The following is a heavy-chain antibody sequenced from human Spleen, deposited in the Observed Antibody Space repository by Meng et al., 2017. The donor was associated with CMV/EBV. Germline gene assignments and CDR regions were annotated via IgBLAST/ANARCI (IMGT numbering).Heavy chain of an antibody. CDR1: GFTFSSYW. D-gene: IGHD4-23*01. CDR2: IKQDGSEK. CDR3: ARDKADYGGLDAFDI. J-gene: IGHJ3*02. Sequence: GESLKISCAASGFTFSSYWMSWVRQAPGKGLEWVANIKQDGSEKYYVDSVKGRFTISRDNAKNSLYLQMNSLRAEDTAVYYCARDKADYGGLDAFDIWGQGTMVTVSS. V-gene: IGHV3-7*01.